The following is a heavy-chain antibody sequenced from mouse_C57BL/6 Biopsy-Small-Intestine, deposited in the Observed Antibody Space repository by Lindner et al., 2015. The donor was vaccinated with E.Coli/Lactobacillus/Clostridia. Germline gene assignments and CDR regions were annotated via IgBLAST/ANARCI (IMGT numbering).Heavy chain of an antibody. CDR1: GYAFSSSW. V-gene: IGHV1-82*01. Sequence: VQLQESGPELVKPGASVKISCKASGYAFSSSWMNWVKQRPGKGLEWIGRIYPGDGDTNYNGKFKGKATLTADRSSSTAYMQLSSLTSEDSAVYFCARGGPFDYWGQDTTLTVSS. CDR3: ARGGPFDY. J-gene: IGHJ2*01. CDR2: IYPGDGDT.